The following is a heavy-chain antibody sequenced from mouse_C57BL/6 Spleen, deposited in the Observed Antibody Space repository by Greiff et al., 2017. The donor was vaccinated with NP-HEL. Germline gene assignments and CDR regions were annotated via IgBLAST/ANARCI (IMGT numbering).Heavy chain of an antibody. J-gene: IGHJ3*01. CDR3: ARGDYGSSPAWCAY. Sequence: VQLQESGPGLVKPSQSLSLTCSVTGYSITSGYYWNWIRQFPGNKLEWMGYISYDGSNNYNPSLKNRISLTRDTSRNQFFLKLTAVTTEETATDYCARGDYGSSPAWCAYWGQGTLVTVSA. CDR2: ISYDGSN. V-gene: IGHV3-6*01. CDR1: GYSITSGYY. D-gene: IGHD1-1*01.